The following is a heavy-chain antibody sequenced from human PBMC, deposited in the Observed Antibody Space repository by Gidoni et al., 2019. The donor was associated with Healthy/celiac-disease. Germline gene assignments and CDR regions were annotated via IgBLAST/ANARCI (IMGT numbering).Heavy chain of an antibody. J-gene: IGHJ3*02. Sequence: QVQLQQWGAGLLKPSETLSLTCAVYGGSFSGYYWSWIRQPPGKGLEWIGEINHSGSTNYNPSLKSRVTISVDTSKNQFSLKLSSVTAADTAVYYCARVPGELLSRAFDIWGQGTMVTVSS. V-gene: IGHV4-34*01. CDR3: ARVPGELLSRAFDI. CDR2: INHSGST. CDR1: GGSFSGYY. D-gene: IGHD3-10*01.